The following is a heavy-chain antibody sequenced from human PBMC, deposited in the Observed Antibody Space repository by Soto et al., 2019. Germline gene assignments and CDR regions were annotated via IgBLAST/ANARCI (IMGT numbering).Heavy chain of an antibody. J-gene: IGHJ4*02. V-gene: IGHV3-21*06. CDR2: ISSTTNYI. Sequence: GGSLRLSCAASGFTFTRYSMNWVRQAPGKGLEWVSSISSTTNYIYYGDSMKGRFTVSRDNAKNSLYLEMNSLRAEDTAVYYCARESEDLTSNFDYWGQGTLVTVSS. CDR3: ARESEDLTSNFDY. CDR1: GFTFTRYS.